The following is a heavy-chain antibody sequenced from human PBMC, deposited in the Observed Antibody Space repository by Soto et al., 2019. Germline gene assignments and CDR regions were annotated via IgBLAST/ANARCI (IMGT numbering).Heavy chain of an antibody. D-gene: IGHD2-2*01. CDR3: AKDRGYCSSTSCLDLDYFDY. CDR2: ISYDGSNK. V-gene: IGHV3-30*18. Sequence: GGSLRLSCAASGFTFSSYGMHWVRQAPGKGLEWVAVISYDGSNKYYADSVKGRFTISRDNSKNTLDLQMNSLRAEDTAVYYCAKDRGYCSSTSCLDLDYFDYWGQGTLVTVSS. CDR1: GFTFSSYG. J-gene: IGHJ4*02.